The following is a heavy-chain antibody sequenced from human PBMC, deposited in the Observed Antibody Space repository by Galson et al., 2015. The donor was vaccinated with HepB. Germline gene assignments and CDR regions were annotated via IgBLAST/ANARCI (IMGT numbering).Heavy chain of an antibody. CDR1: GFTVSSNY. D-gene: IGHD4-17*01. J-gene: IGHJ6*02. Sequence: SLRLSCAASGFTVSSNYMSWVRQAPGKGLEWVSVIYSGGSTFYADSVKGRFTISRHNSKNTLYLQMNSLRAEDTAVYYCARGITVTIPNKRQYYYYGMDVWGQGTTVTVSS. V-gene: IGHV3-53*04. CDR3: ARGITVTIPNKRQYYYYGMDV. CDR2: IYSGGST.